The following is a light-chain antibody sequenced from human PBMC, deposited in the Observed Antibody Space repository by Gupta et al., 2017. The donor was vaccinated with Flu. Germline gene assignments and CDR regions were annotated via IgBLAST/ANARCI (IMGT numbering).Light chain of an antibody. CDR1: QSISGW. CDR2: QAS. CDR3: QQYNSYSGYS. J-gene: IGKJ2*03. Sequence: DRVTITCRASQSISGWLALDQQKPGRAPKLLIYQASILESGVPSRFSGTGSGTEFTLTISCLQPDDFATYYCQQYNSYSGYSFGQGTKLEIK. V-gene: IGKV1-5*03.